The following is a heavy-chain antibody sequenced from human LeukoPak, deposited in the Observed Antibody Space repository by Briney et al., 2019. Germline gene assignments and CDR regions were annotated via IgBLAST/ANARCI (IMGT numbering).Heavy chain of an antibody. Sequence: PGGSLRLSCAASGFTSSSYAMSWVRQAPGKGLELVSAISGSGGSTYYADSVKGRFTISRDNSKNTLYLQMNSLRAEDTAVYYCAKSSYYYDSSGFDFDYWGQGTLVTVSS. CDR3: AKSSYYYDSSGFDFDY. D-gene: IGHD3-22*01. CDR1: GFTSSSYA. V-gene: IGHV3-23*01. CDR2: ISGSGGST. J-gene: IGHJ4*02.